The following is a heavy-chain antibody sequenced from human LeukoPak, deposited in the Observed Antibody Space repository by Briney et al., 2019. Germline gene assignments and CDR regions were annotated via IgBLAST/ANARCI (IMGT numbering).Heavy chain of an antibody. Sequence: GRSLRLSCAASGFTFSSYGMHWVRQAPGKGLEWVAVISYDGSNKYYADSVKGRFTISRDNSKNTLYLQMNSLRAEDTAVYYCAREREWEYSGSFLDYWGQGTLVTVSS. CDR2: ISYDGSNK. J-gene: IGHJ4*02. CDR1: GFTFSSYG. D-gene: IGHD1-26*01. CDR3: AREREWEYSGSFLDY. V-gene: IGHV3-30*03.